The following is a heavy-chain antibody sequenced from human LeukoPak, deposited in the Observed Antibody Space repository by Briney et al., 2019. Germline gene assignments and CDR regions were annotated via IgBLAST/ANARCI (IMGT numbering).Heavy chain of an antibody. CDR1: GFTVSSNY. D-gene: IGHD1/OR15-1a*01. CDR3: ARGEQDYYYYYYMDV. CDR2: IHCGGST. J-gene: IGHJ6*03. Sequence: PGGSLRLSWAASGFTVSSNYMSWVRQAAGKGLEWVSVIHCGGSTYYAASVRGRFTISRDNSKNTLYLQMNSLRAEDTAVYYCARGEQDYYYYYYMDVWGKGTTVTVSS. V-gene: IGHV3-53*01.